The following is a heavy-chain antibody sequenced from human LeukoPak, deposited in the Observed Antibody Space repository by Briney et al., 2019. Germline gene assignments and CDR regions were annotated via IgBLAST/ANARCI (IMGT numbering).Heavy chain of an antibody. D-gene: IGHD2-15*01. Sequence: GGSLRLSCAASGFTFSSYAMHWVRQAPGKGLEWVAVISYDGSSKYYADSVKGRFTISRDNSKNTLYLQMNSLRAEDTAVYYCARDPLGYCSGGSCYGAYYFDYWGQGTLVTVSS. CDR2: ISYDGSSK. V-gene: IGHV3-30*04. CDR1: GFTFSSYA. CDR3: ARDPLGYCSGGSCYGAYYFDY. J-gene: IGHJ4*02.